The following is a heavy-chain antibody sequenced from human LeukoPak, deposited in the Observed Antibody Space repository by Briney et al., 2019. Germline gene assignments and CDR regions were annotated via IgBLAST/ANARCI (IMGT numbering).Heavy chain of an antibody. CDR2: IKQDGSEK. V-gene: IGHV3-7*03. J-gene: IGHJ4*02. CDR3: ARALYDYVWGSYHH. CDR1: GFTFSSYW. D-gene: IGHD3-16*02. Sequence: GGSLRLSCAASGFTFSSYWMSWVRRAPGKGLEWVANIKQDGSEKYYVDSVKGRFTISRDNAKSSLYLQMNSLRAEDTAVYYCARALYDYVWGSYHHWGQGTLVTVSS.